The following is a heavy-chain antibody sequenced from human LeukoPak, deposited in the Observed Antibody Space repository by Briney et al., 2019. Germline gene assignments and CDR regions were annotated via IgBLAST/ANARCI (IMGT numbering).Heavy chain of an antibody. V-gene: IGHV1-8*01. CDR2: MNPNSGNT. CDR1: GYTFTSYD. CDR3: ARESGDINWLDP. J-gene: IGHJ5*02. D-gene: IGHD4-17*01. Sequence: ASVKVSCKASGYTFTSYDINWVRQATGQGLEWMGWMNPNSGNTGYAQKFQGRVTMTRNTSISTAYMELSSLRSEDTAVYYCARESGDINWLDPWGQGTLVTVSS.